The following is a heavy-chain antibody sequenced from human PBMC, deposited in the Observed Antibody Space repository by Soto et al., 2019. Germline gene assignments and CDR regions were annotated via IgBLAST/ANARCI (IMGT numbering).Heavy chain of an antibody. J-gene: IGHJ6*02. V-gene: IGHV3-21*01. Sequence: EVQLVESGGGLVKPGGSLRLSCVASAFTFNNFPMHWVRQAPGKGLQWLASITTTSTSKYYADSLKGRFSISRDNAKNSLYLELTNLRSEDKAVYYCAREKCSSTSCNHGMDVWRLGPTVTVS. CDR1: AFTFNNFP. CDR2: ITTTSTSK. D-gene: IGHD2-2*01. CDR3: AREKCSSTSCNHGMDV.